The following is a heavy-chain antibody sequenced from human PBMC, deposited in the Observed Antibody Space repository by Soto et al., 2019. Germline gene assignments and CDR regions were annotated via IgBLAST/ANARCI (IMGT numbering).Heavy chain of an antibody. D-gene: IGHD6-13*01. J-gene: IGHJ5*02. CDR3: AGGIAAAGLNWFDP. V-gene: IGHV4-59*01. CDR2: IYYSGST. Sequence: PSETLSLTCTVSGGSISSYYWSWIRQPPGKGLEWIGYIYYSGSTNYNPSLKSRVTISVDTSKNQFSLKLSSVTAADTAVYYCAGGIAAAGLNWFDPWGQGTLVTVSS. CDR1: GGSISSYY.